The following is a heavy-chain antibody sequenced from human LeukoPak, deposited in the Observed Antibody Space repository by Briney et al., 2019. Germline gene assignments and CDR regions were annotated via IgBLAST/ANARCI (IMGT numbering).Heavy chain of an antibody. D-gene: IGHD3-16*01. V-gene: IGHV4-30-4*07. CDR1: GGSISTGGCS. CDR3: VRDIYDDNN. Sequence: SETLSLTCAVSGGSISTGGCSWSWIRQPPGKTLEWIGYIYDSGRAYYNPSLRSRVTISMDTSSNHFSLKLRSVPAADTAVYYCVRDIYDDNNWGQGTLVTVSS. J-gene: IGHJ4*02. CDR2: IYDSGRA.